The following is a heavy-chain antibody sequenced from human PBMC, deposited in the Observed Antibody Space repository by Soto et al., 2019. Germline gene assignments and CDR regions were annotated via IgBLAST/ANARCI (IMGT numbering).Heavy chain of an antibody. Sequence: TLSLTCTVSGGSISSYYWSWIRQPPGKGLEWIGYIYYSGSTNYNPSLKSRVTISVDTSKNQFSLKLSSVTAADTAVYYCARQEWLYPRLDPWGQGTLVTVSS. D-gene: IGHD3-3*01. CDR1: GGSISSYY. CDR2: IYYSGST. V-gene: IGHV4-59*08. J-gene: IGHJ5*02. CDR3: ARQEWLYPRLDP.